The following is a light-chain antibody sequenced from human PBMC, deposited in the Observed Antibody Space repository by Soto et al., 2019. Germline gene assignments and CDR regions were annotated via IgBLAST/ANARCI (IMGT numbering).Light chain of an antibody. J-gene: IGLJ3*02. CDR3: GKCDSSLSSWV. CDR2: DTN. Sequence: QSVLTQPPSVSAALGQTVTISYSGGSSNIGTTYVSWYQQPPGTAPKLLSYDTNRGPSGIPDRFTGSKSGTTATLGITGLQTGDEADYYCGKCDSSLSSWVFGGGTKLTAL. CDR1: SSNIGTTY. V-gene: IGLV1-51*01.